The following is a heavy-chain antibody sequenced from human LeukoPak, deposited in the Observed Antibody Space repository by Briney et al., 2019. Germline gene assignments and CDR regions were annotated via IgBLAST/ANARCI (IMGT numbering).Heavy chain of an antibody. Sequence: GGSLRLSCAASGFTFSNYAMSWVRQAPGKGLEWVSVISGSGRSKNFADSVKGRFTSSRDNSKNTLYLQMHSLRVEDTAVYYCAQGRLGYSYGAFDHWGQGTLVTVSS. D-gene: IGHD5-18*01. J-gene: IGHJ4*02. V-gene: IGHV3-23*01. CDR1: GFTFSNYA. CDR3: AQGRLGYSYGAFDH. CDR2: ISGSGRSK.